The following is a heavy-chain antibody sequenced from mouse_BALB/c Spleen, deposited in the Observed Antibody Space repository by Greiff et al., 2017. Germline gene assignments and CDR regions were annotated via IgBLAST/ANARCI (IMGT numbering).Heavy chain of an antibody. CDR2: INPSTGYT. CDR3: ARSPSNWDYFDY. V-gene: IGHV1-7*01. D-gene: IGHD4-1*01. J-gene: IGHJ2*01. Sequence: QVQLKESGAELAKPGASVKMSCKASGYTFTSYWMHWVKQRPGQGLEWIGYINPSTGYTEYNQKFKDKATLTADKSSSKAYMQLSSLTSEDSAVYYCARSPSNWDYFDYWGQGTTLTVSS. CDR1: GYTFTSYW.